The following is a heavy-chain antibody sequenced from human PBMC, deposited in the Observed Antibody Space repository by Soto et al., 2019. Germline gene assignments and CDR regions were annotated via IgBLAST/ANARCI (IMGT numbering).Heavy chain of an antibody. CDR2: INHSGST. Sequence: SETLSLTCAVYGGSFSGYYWSWIRQPPGKGLEWIGEINHSGSTNYNPSLKSRVTISVDTSKNQFSLKLSSVTAADTAVYYCARFVVVPAAIPVFPYPIYYYYGMDVWGQGTTVTVSS. CDR3: ARFVVVPAAIPVFPYPIYYYYGMDV. V-gene: IGHV4-34*01. J-gene: IGHJ6*02. CDR1: GGSFSGYY. D-gene: IGHD2-2*02.